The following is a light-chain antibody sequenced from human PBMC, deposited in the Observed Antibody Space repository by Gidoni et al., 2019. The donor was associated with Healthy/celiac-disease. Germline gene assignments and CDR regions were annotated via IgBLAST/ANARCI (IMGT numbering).Light chain of an antibody. Sequence: QSVLTQPPSVSGAPGQRVTISCTGSSSNIGAGYDAHWYQQIPGTAPKLLISGNSNRPSGVPDRFSGSKSGTSASLAITGLQAEDEADYYCQSYDSSLSGSVFGGGTKLTVL. J-gene: IGLJ3*02. V-gene: IGLV1-40*01. CDR1: SSNIGAGYD. CDR3: QSYDSSLSGSV. CDR2: GNS.